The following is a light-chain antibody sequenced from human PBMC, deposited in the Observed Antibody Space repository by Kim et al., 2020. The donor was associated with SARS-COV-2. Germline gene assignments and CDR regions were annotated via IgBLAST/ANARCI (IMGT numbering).Light chain of an antibody. J-gene: IGKJ5*01. CDR2: GAS. CDR3: QQYRSSPIT. V-gene: IGKV3-20*01. Sequence: LSPGERATLSCRASQSVSSYLAWYQQKPGQAPRLLIYGASSRATGIPDRFSGSGSGTDFTLTIGRLEPEDFAVYYCQQYRSSPITFGQGTRLEIK. CDR1: QSVSSY.